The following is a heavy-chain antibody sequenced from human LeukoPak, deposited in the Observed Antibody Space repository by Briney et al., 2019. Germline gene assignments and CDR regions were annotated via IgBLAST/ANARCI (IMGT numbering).Heavy chain of an antibody. J-gene: IGHJ4*02. CDR1: GGSISSNNYY. D-gene: IGHD3-22*01. CDR3: AREMYDSGGYRVSYFDY. V-gene: IGHV4-39*07. CDR2: IHNSGST. Sequence: PSETLSLTCTVSGGSISSNNYYWGWIRQPPGKGLEWIASIHNSGSTYYNPSLEGRVSRSIDTSKNQFSLKLTSVTAADTAMYYCAREMYDSGGYRVSYFDYWGQGILVTVPS.